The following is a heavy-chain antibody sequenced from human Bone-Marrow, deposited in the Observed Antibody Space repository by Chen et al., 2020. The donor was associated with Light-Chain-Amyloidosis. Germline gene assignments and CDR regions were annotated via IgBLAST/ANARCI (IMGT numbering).Heavy chain of an antibody. CDR3: ARRRDGYNFDY. Sequence: EVQLEQSGPEVTKPGESLKTSGRGSGYTFHNYWIGWVRQMPGKGLEWMGVIYPDDSDARYSPSFEGQVTISADKSITTAYLQWRSLKASDTAMYYCARRRDGYNFDYWGQGTLVTVSS. CDR1: GYTFHNYW. D-gene: IGHD5-12*01. CDR2: IYPDDSDA. V-gene: IGHV5-51*01. J-gene: IGHJ4*02.